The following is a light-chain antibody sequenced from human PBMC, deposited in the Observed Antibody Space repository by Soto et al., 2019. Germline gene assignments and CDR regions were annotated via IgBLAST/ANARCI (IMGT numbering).Light chain of an antibody. J-gene: IGKJ1*01. CDR2: HDS. CDR1: QSISNW. Sequence: DILMTQSPSTLPASAGDRVTITCRASQSISNWLAWYQQKPGTAPQDLIYHDSDLQRGVPSKFRGSGSGTEFTLPISSLQPDDFATYYCQQYNSYSFGQGTKGDIK. V-gene: IGKV1-5*01. CDR3: QQYNSYS.